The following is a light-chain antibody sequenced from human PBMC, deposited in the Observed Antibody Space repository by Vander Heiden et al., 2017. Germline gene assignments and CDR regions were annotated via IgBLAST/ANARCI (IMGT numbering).Light chain of an antibody. J-gene: IGKJ5*01. CDR1: QSISSY. CDR2: AAS. CDR3: QQSDSNPSIT. Sequence: DIQMTQSPSSLSASVGDRVTITCRASQSISSYLNWYQQKPGKAPKLLIYAASSLQSGVPSRFSGSGYGTDFTLTISSRQPEDFATYYCQQSDSNPSITFGQGTQMEIK. V-gene: IGKV1-39*01.